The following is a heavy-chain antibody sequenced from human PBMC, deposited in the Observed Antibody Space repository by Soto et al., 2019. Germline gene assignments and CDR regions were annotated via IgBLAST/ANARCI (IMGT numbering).Heavy chain of an antibody. D-gene: IGHD3-16*01. CDR3: ARGNLRSYYYYYMDV. CDR2: MNPNSGNT. CDR1: GYSFTSYD. Sequence: QVQLVQSGAEVKKPGASVKVSCKASGYSFTSYDINWVRQATGQGLEWMGWMNPNSGNTGNAQKFQGRFTMTRDTSISTAYMELSSLRSGDTAVYYCARGNLRSYYYYYMDVWGKGTTVTVSS. V-gene: IGHV1-8*01. J-gene: IGHJ6*03.